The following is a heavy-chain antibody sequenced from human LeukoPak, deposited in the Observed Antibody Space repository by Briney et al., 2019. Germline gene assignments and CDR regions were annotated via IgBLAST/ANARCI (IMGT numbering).Heavy chain of an antibody. Sequence: GGSLRLSCAASGFTFSSYAMNWVRQAPGKGLEWVSGISGSGDNTYYADSVKGRFTISRDNSKNTLYLQMNSLRAEDTAVYYCARLNFGDDYWGQGTLVTVSS. CDR2: ISGSGDNT. CDR1: GFTFSSYA. D-gene: IGHD4-17*01. J-gene: IGHJ4*02. V-gene: IGHV3-23*01. CDR3: ARLNFGDDY.